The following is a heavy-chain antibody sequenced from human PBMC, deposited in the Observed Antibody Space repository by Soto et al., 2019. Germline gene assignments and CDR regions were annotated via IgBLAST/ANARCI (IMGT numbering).Heavy chain of an antibody. Sequence: PSETLSLTCSVTGASVSTYSWSWIRQSPGKGLEWIGYIHYNGGTNYTPSLRGRVTISVDTSKNQLSLNLTSLTAADTAVYYCARGGTSGSAVFNWFDPWGQGTLVTVSS. CDR3: ARGGTSGSAVFNWFDP. CDR1: GASVSTYS. CDR2: IHYNGGT. D-gene: IGHD3-10*01. J-gene: IGHJ5*02. V-gene: IGHV4-59*02.